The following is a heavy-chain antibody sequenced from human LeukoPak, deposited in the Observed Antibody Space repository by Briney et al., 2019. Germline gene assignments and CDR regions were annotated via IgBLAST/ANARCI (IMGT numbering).Heavy chain of an antibody. CDR1: GFTFDDYA. CDR3: AKDIGCYDSSGYFDY. V-gene: IGHV3-9*03. CDR2: ISWNSGSI. D-gene: IGHD3-22*01. Sequence: GRSMRLSCAASGFTFDDYAMHWVRQAPGKGLEWVSGISWNSGSIGYADSVKGRFTISRDNAKNSLYLQMNSLRAEDMALYYCAKDIGCYDSSGYFDYWGQGTLVTVSS. J-gene: IGHJ4*02.